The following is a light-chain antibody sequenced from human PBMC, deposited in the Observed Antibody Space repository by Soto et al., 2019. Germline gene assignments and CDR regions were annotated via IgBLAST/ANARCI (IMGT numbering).Light chain of an antibody. J-gene: IGLJ1*01. CDR3: QSYDSSLSGSEV. V-gene: IGLV2-8*01. CDR1: KSDIGVYDF. CDR2: EVV. Sequence: QSALTQPPSASGSPGQSVTISCTGTKSDIGVYDFVSWYQHHPGKAPRLIIYEVVQRPSGVPDRFSGSKSGNTASLTVSGLQAADEADYYCQSYDSSLSGSEVFGTGTKLTVL.